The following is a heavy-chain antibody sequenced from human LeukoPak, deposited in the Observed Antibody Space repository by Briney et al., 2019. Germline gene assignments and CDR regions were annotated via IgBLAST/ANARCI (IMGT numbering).Heavy chain of an antibody. CDR3: ARQFGGGADPNFDY. CDR2: IYYSGST. CDR1: GGSISSYY. D-gene: IGHD2-21*01. V-gene: IGHV4-59*08. Sequence: SETLSLTCTVSGGSISSYYWSWIRQPPGKGLEWIGCIYYSGSTNYNPSFKSRVTISVDTSKNQFSLKLSSVTAADTAVYYCARQFGGGADPNFDYWGQGTLVTVSS. J-gene: IGHJ4*02.